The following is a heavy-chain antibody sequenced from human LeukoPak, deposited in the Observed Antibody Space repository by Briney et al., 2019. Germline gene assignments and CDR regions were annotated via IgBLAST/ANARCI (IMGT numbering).Heavy chain of an antibody. CDR1: GVSISSGGYY. Sequence: PSETLSLTCTVSGVSISSGGYYWTWIRQHPGKGLEWVGYIYYSGSTSYNPSLESRVSISVDTSKNQFSLQLSSVTAADTAVYYCAREVIAAHNWFDPWGQGTLVTVSS. J-gene: IGHJ5*02. D-gene: IGHD6-6*01. V-gene: IGHV4-31*03. CDR2: IYYSGST. CDR3: AREVIAAHNWFDP.